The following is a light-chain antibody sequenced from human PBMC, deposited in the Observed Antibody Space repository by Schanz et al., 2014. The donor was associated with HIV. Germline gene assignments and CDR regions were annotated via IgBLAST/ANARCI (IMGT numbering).Light chain of an antibody. CDR3: QQYGSSLWT. J-gene: IGKJ1*01. V-gene: IGKV3-20*01. CDR1: QSVSTF. CDR2: GAS. Sequence: EIVLTQSPATLSLSPGERATLSFRASQSVSTFIAWYQQKPGQAPRLLIYGASSRATGIPDRFSGSGSGTDFTLTISRLEPEDFAVYYCQQYGSSLWTFGQGTKVEIK.